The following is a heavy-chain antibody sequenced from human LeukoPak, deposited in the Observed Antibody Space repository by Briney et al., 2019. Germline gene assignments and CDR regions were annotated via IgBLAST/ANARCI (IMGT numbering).Heavy chain of an antibody. J-gene: IGHJ3*02. V-gene: IGHV4-30-4*08. CDR3: ARGAAATGDASDI. D-gene: IGHD6-25*01. CDR1: GGSISSGDYY. CDR2: IYYSGST. Sequence: PSETLSLTCTVSGGSISSGDYYWSWIRQPPGKGLEWIGYIYYSGSTYYNPSLRSRVTISVDTSKNQFSLKLSSVTAADTAVYYCARGAAATGDASDIWGQGTMVTVSS.